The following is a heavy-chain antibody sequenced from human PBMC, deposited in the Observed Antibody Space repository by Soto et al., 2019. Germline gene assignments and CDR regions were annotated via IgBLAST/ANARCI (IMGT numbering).Heavy chain of an antibody. D-gene: IGHD1-26*01. Sequence: GGSLRLSCAASGFTFSSYGMHWVRQAPGKGLEWVAVISYDGSNKYYADSVKGRFTISRDNSKNTLYLQMNSLRAEDTAVYYCAKEWELLGRAFDIWGQGTMVTVSS. V-gene: IGHV3-30*18. CDR3: AKEWELLGRAFDI. CDR1: GFTFSSYG. CDR2: ISYDGSNK. J-gene: IGHJ3*02.